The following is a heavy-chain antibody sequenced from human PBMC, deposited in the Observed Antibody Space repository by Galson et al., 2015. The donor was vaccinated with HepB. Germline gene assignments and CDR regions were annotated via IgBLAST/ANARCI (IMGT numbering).Heavy chain of an antibody. V-gene: IGHV1-69*06. D-gene: IGHD1-26*01. CDR1: GGTFSSYA. Sequence: SVKVSCKASGGTFSSYAISWVRQAPGQGLEWMGGIIPIFGTANYAQKFQGRVTITADKSTGTAYMERRLLRCEDTAVYYCAREGWGGGTGGDFDYWGQGTLVTVSS. J-gene: IGHJ4*02. CDR3: AREGWGGGTGGDFDY. CDR2: IIPIFGTA.